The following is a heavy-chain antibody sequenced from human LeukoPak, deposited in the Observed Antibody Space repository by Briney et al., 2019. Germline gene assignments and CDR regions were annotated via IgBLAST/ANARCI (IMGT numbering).Heavy chain of an antibody. CDR2: INPSGGST. CDR1: GYTFTSYY. D-gene: IGHD3-22*01. CDR3: AREPNYDSSGYHDAFDI. V-gene: IGHV1-46*01. Sequence: ASVKVSCKASGYTFTSYYMHWVRQAPGQGLEWMGIINPSGGSTSYAQKFQGRVTMTRDMSTSTVYMELSSLRSEDTAVCYCAREPNYDSSGYHDAFDIWGQGTMVTVSS. J-gene: IGHJ3*02.